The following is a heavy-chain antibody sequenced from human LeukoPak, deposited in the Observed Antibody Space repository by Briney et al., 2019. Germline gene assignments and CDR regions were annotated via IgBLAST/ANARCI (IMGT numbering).Heavy chain of an antibody. CDR3: ARHMHNGGHDY. CDR2: IYYTGST. D-gene: IGHD2-8*01. V-gene: IGHV4-39*01. Sequence: SETLSLTCTVSGGSISINSGTYYWGWIRRPPGRGLEWIGSIYYTGSTYYNPSVKSRITISVDTSKNQFSLKLGSVTAADTAVYFCARHMHNGGHDYWGQGTLVTVSS. CDR1: GGSISINSGTYY. J-gene: IGHJ4*02.